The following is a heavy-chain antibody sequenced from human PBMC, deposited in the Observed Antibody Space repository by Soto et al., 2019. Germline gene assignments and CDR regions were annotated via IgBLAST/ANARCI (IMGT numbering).Heavy chain of an antibody. Sequence: PGGSLRLSCAASGFTFSSCAMHWVRQAPGKGPEWVALISYDGSNKYYADSVKGRFTISRDNSKNTLYLQMNSLRAEDTAVYYCARLCSGGSCYRFDYWGQGT. CDR2: ISYDGSNK. J-gene: IGHJ4*02. D-gene: IGHD2-15*01. CDR1: GFTFSSCA. V-gene: IGHV3-30-3*01. CDR3: ARLCSGGSCYRFDY.